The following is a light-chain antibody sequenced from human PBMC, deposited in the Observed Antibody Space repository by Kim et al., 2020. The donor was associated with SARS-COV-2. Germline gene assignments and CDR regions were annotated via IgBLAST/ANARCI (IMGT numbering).Light chain of an antibody. Sequence: EIVLTQSPGTLSLSPGERATLSCRASQSVGNNYVAWYQQKPGQAPRLLIYDASNRATGIPARFSGSGSGTDFTLTISSLEPEDFAVYYCQQRSSWHLTFGGGTKVDIK. CDR2: DAS. V-gene: IGKV3-11*01. CDR1: QSVGNN. J-gene: IGKJ4*01. CDR3: QQRSSWHLT.